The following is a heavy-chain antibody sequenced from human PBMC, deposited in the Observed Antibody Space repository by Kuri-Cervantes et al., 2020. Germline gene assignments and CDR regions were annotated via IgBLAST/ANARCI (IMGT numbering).Heavy chain of an antibody. CDR1: GFTFTSSA. J-gene: IGHJ4*02. Sequence: SVKVSCKASGFTFTSSAVQWVRQARGQRLEWIGWIVVGSGNTNYAQKFQERVTITRDMSTSTAYMELSSLRSEDTAVYYCAREYGDYSCIDYWGQGTLVTVSS. CDR3: AREYGDYSCIDY. CDR2: IVVGSGNT. D-gene: IGHD4-17*01. V-gene: IGHV1-58*01.